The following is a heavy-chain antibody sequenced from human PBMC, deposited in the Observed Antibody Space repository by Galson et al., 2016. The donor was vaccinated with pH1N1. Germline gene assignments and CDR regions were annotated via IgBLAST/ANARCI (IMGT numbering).Heavy chain of an antibody. CDR1: GFSVPTSGVG. D-gene: IGHD3-16*01. CDR3: AHREVMITNAFDF. Sequence: PALVKPTQTLTLTCTFSGFSVPTSGVGVGWIRQPPGKALEWLALIYWDDDKRYSPSLKSQLTITKDTSKNQVVLKMTNMDPADTATYYCAHREVMITNAFDFWGQGTKVTVSS. J-gene: IGHJ3*01. V-gene: IGHV2-5*02. CDR2: IYWDDDK.